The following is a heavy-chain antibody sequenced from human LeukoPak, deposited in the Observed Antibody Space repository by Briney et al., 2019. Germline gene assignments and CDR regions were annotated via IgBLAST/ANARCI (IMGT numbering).Heavy chain of an antibody. D-gene: IGHD6-13*01. CDR2: INQNGGQS. J-gene: IGHJ4*02. Sequence: PGGSLRLSCAASGFTFSSYWMSWVRQAPGKGLEWVADINQNGGQSYYVDSVKGRFTLSRDNAKNSLFLQLNSLRAEDTAVYYCVKNSGWYCLDYWGQGITVIVSS. CDR1: GFTFSSYW. V-gene: IGHV3-7*03. CDR3: VKNSGWYCLDY.